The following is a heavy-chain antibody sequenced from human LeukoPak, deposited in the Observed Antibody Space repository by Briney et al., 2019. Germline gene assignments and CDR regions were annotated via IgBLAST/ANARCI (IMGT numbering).Heavy chain of an antibody. CDR2: ISYDGSNK. D-gene: IGHD2-15*01. CDR3: AKARLGYCSGGSCYRYYYYGMDV. V-gene: IGHV3-30*18. Sequence: PGGSLRLSCAASGFTFSSYGMHWVRQAPGKGLEWAAVISYDGSNKYYADSVKGRFTISRDNSKNTLYLQMNSLRAEDTAVYYCAKARLGYCSGGSCYRYYYYGMDV. J-gene: IGHJ6*01. CDR1: GFTFSSYG.